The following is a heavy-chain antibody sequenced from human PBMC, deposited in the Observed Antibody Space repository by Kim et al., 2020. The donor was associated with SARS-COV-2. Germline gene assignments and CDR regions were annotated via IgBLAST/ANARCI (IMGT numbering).Heavy chain of an antibody. CDR2: INHSGST. J-gene: IGHJ4*02. CDR3: ARGRGYSYG. V-gene: IGHV4-34*01. D-gene: IGHD5-18*01. Sequence: SETLSLTCAVYGGSFSGYYWSWIRQPPGKGLEWIGEINHSGSTNYNPSLKSRVTISVDTSKNQFSLKLSSVTAADTAVYYCARGRGYSYGWGQGTLVTVS. CDR1: GGSFSGYY.